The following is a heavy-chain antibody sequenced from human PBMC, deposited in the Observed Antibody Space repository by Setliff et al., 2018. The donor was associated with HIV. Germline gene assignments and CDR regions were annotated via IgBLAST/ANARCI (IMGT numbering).Heavy chain of an antibody. Sequence: SLTCAVYGGSLSDYYWSWVRQSPGEGLEWIGEINHSGSTNYNPSLKSRVTISVDTSKNQFSLKLSSVTAADTAVYYCARGDTVWLPFDYWGQGTLVTVSS. D-gene: IGHD3-10*01. V-gene: IGHV4-34*01. CDR3: ARGDTVWLPFDY. CDR2: INHSGST. CDR1: GGSLSDYY. J-gene: IGHJ4*02.